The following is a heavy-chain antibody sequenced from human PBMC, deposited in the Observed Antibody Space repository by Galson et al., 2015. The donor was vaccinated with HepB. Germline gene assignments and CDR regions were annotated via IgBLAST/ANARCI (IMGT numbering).Heavy chain of an antibody. CDR3: ATDVSVSMEWLMFDP. D-gene: IGHD3-3*01. CDR2: MNPNSGNT. Sequence: SVKVSCKASGYTFTSYDINWVRQATGQGLEWMGWMNPNSGNTGYAQKFQGRVTMTEDTSTDTAYMELSSLRSEDTAVYYCATDVSVSMEWLMFDPWGQGTLVTVSS. CDR1: GYTFTSYD. J-gene: IGHJ5*02. V-gene: IGHV1-8*01.